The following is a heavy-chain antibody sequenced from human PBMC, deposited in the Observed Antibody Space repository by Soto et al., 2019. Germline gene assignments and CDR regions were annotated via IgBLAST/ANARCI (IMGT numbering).Heavy chain of an antibody. V-gene: IGHV3-23*01. CDR1: GFPFDDFA. CDR2: ISGSGGST. J-gene: IGHJ3*02. D-gene: IGHD2-15*01. CDR3: AKVRPGYCSGGSCDDAFDI. Sequence: PGGSLRLSCTGSGFPFDDFAINWVRQAPGKGLEWVSAISGSGGSTYYADSVKGRFTISRDNSKNTLYLQMNSLRAEDTAVYYCAKVRPGYCSGGSCDDAFDIWGQGTMVTVSS.